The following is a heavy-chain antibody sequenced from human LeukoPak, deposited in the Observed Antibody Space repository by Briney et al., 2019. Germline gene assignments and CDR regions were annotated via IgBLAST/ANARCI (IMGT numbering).Heavy chain of an antibody. CDR3: AKLFWSGRNFDY. Sequence: GGSLRLSCAASGFTFSSYGMHLVRQAPGKGLEWVAFIRYDGSNKYYADSVKGRFTISRDNSKNTLYLQMNSLRAEDTAVYYCAKLFWSGRNFDYWGQGTLVTVSS. J-gene: IGHJ4*02. CDR2: IRYDGSNK. CDR1: GFTFSSYG. V-gene: IGHV3-30*02. D-gene: IGHD3-3*01.